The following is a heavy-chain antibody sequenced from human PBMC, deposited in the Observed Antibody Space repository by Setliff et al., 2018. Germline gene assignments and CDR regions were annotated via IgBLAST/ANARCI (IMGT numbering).Heavy chain of an antibody. V-gene: IGHV5-51*01. J-gene: IGHJ4*02. D-gene: IGHD6-13*01. Sequence: PGESLKTSCKASGYTFSRYWIGWVRPMPGKGLEWLGIISPSDSHTRYSPSFQGQVTISANKSITTAYLQWSSLKASDAAMYYCARALASAGTVYFDYWGQGTLVTVSS. CDR3: ARALASAGTVYFDY. CDR2: ISPSDSHT. CDR1: GYTFSRYW.